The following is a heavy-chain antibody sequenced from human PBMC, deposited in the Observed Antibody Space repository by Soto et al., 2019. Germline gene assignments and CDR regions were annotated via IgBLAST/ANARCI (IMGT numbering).Heavy chain of an antibody. D-gene: IGHD6-13*01. V-gene: IGHV3-23*01. Sequence: WGSLRLSCAASGFTFSSYAMSWVRQAPGKGLEWVSAISGSGGSTYYADSVKGRFTISRDNSKNTLYLQMNSLRAEDTAVYYCANDIITEAAAGPESYTQHWGQGTLVTVSS. CDR3: ANDIITEAAAGPESYTQH. J-gene: IGHJ1*01. CDR2: ISGSGGST. CDR1: GFTFSSYA.